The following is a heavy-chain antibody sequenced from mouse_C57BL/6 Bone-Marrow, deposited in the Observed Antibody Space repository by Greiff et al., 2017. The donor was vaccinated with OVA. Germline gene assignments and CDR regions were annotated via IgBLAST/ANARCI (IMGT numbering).Heavy chain of an antibody. J-gene: IGHJ1*03. V-gene: IGHV1-61*01. CDR1: GYTFTSYW. CDR2: IYPSDSET. D-gene: IGHD2-10*02. Sequence: VQLQQPGAELVRPGSSVKLSCKASGYTFTSYWMDWVKQRPGQGLEWIGNIYPSDSETHYNQKFKDKATLTVDKSSSTAYMQLSSLTSEDSAVYYRAREEYGYWYFDVWGTGTTVTVSS. CDR3: AREEYGYWYFDV.